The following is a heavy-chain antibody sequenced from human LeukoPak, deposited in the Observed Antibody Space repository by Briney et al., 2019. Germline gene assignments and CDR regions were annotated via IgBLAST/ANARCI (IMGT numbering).Heavy chain of an antibody. Sequence: ASVKVSCKASGYTFTSYDINWVRQAPGQGLEWMGWISAYNGNTNHAQKLQGRVTMTTDTSTSTAYMELRSLRSDDTAVYYCARAYTMVHHFDYWGQGTLVTVSS. CDR3: ARAYTMVHHFDY. J-gene: IGHJ4*02. V-gene: IGHV1-18*01. CDR1: GYTFTSYD. CDR2: ISAYNGNT. D-gene: IGHD3-10*01.